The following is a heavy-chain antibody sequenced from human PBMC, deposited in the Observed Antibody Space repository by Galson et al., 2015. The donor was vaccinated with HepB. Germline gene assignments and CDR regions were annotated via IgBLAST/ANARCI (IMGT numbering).Heavy chain of an antibody. V-gene: IGHV4-59*12. CDR1: GGSITSYY. Sequence: TLSLTCTVSGGSITSYYWTWIRQPPGKGLEWIGYIYYSGSTNYNPPLKSRVTISVDTSKNQFSLKLSSVTAADTAVYYCARTPWYSNRVYFQHWGQGTLVTVSS. J-gene: IGHJ1*01. CDR2: IYYSGST. D-gene: IGHD6-13*01. CDR3: ARTPWYSNRVYFQH.